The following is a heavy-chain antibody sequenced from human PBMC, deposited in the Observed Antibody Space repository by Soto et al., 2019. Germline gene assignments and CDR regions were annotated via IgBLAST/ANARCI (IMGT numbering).Heavy chain of an antibody. CDR1: GFNFRNFN. J-gene: IGHJ3*01. V-gene: IGHV3-21*06. D-gene: IGHD4-17*01. CDR2: VSGSSSYI. CDR3: ARDLRGHYGP. Sequence: GGSLRLSCEGSGFNFRNFNIIWVRQAPGKGLEWVSSVSGSSSYIYYADSVKGRFTVSRDNANNLVFLQMNGLRPEDTAMYYCARDLRGHYGPWGQGTMVTVSS.